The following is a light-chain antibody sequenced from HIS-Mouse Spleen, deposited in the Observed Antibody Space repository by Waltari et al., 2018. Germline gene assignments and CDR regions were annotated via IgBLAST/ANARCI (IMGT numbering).Light chain of an antibody. CDR1: VLKTKY. CDR3: YSAADNSGV. CDR2: KDS. V-gene: IGLV3-27*01. Sequence: SYELTQPSSVSVSPGQTARIPCSGDVLKTKYARWFQQKPGQAPVLVIYKDSERPSGIPERFSGSSSGTTVTLTISGAQVEDEADYYCYSAADNSGVFGGGTKLTVL. J-gene: IGLJ2*01.